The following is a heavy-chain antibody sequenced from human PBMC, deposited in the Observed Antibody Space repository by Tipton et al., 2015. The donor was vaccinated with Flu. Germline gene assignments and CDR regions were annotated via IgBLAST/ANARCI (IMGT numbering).Heavy chain of an antibody. CDR1: GGSISSGNNY. CDR3: ARRDYSNYVSEPKNWFDP. Sequence: LRLSCIVSGGSISSGNNYWSWIRQPAGKGLEWIGHMFNSGTTNYNSSLMSRVTISVDRPRNQFSLRLTSVTAADTAVYYCARRDYSNYVSEPKNWFDPWGQGTLVTVSS. V-gene: IGHV4-61*09. CDR2: MFNSGTT. D-gene: IGHD4-11*01. J-gene: IGHJ5*02.